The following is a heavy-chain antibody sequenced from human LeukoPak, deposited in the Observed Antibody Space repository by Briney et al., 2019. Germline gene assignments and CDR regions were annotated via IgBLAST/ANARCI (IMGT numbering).Heavy chain of an antibody. CDR3: ARGGSSWYHDAFDI. D-gene: IGHD6-13*01. CDR2: ISSSSSYI. Sequence: PGGSLRLSCAASGFTFSSYSMNWVRQAPGKGLEWVSSISSSSSYIYYADSVKGRFTVSRDNAKNSLYLQMNSLRAEDTAVYYCARGGSSWYHDAFDIWGQGTMVTVSS. V-gene: IGHV3-21*01. J-gene: IGHJ3*02. CDR1: GFTFSSYS.